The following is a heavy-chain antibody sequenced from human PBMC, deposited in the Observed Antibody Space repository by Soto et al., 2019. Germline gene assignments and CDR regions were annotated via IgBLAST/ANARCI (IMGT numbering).Heavy chain of an antibody. CDR2: ISSSSSYT. CDR3: AGYCSSTSCYTLGGMDV. V-gene: IGHV3-11*06. CDR1: GFTFSDYY. J-gene: IGHJ6*02. D-gene: IGHD2-2*02. Sequence: XGSLRLSCAAAGFTFSDYYMSWIRQAPGKGLEWVSYISSSSSYTNYADSVKGRFTISRDNAKNSLYLQMNSLRAEDTAVYYCAGYCSSTSCYTLGGMDVWGQGTTVTVSS.